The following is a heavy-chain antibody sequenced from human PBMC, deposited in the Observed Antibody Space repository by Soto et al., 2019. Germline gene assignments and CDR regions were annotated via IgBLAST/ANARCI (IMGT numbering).Heavy chain of an antibody. V-gene: IGHV4-34*01. CDR1: GGSVRGYY. CDR3: SRGRPPRY. J-gene: IGHJ4*02. Sequence: SETLDLTCVVYGGSVRGYYWSWIRQPPGKGLEWIGDIDHSGSTHYNPSLKSRLTISVDTSKNHFSLSLSSVTAADAGTYFCSRGRPPRYWGQGTLVNVSS. CDR2: IDHSGST.